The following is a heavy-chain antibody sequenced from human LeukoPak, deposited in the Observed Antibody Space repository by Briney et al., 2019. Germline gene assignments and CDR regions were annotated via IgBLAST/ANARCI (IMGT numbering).Heavy chain of an antibody. CDR1: GGTFSSYA. J-gene: IGHJ4*02. V-gene: IGHV1-69*13. D-gene: IGHD1-26*01. Sequence: SVKVSCKASGGTFSSYAISWVRQAPGQGLEWMGGIIPIFGTANYAQKFQGRVTITADESTSTAYMELSSLRSEDTAVYYCARVGYWEGGSFDYWGQGTLVTVFS. CDR2: IIPIFGTA. CDR3: ARVGYWEGGSFDY.